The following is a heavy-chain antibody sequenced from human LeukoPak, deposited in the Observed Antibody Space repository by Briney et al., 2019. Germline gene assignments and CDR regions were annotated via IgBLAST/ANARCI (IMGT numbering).Heavy chain of an antibody. CDR2: IYHSGST. CDR3: ARGWRSCSSTSCYGSGSYYI. D-gene: IGHD2-2*01. Sequence: SETLSLTCTVSGGSISSSSYYWGWIRQPPGKGLEWIGSIYHSGSTYYNPSLKSRVTISVDTSKNQFSLKLSSVTAADTAVYYCARGWRSCSSTSCYGSGSYYIWGQGTLVTVSS. J-gene: IGHJ4*02. CDR1: GGSISSSSYY. V-gene: IGHV4-39*07.